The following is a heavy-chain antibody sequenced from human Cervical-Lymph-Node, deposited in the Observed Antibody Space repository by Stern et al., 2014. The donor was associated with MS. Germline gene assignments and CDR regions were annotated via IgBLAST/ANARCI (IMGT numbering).Heavy chain of an antibody. D-gene: IGHD2-2*02. CDR3: AHRRAIRADAFDI. CDR2: IYWGDAK. CDR1: GFSLSSNGMG. V-gene: IGHV2-5*02. Sequence: QDTLKESGPTLVKPTQTLTLTCGFSGFSLSSNGMGVGWFRQPPGKALEWLALIYWGDAKLYNPSLQSRPTITQDTAVSENQVVLTVTNMDPLDTATYYCAHRRAIRADAFDIWGQGTVVAVSS. J-gene: IGHJ3*02.